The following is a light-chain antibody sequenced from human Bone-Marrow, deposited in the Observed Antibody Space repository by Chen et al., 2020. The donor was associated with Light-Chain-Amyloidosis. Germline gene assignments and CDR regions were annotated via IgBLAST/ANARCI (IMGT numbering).Light chain of an antibody. CDR2: GAS. J-gene: IGKJ2*01. CDR1: QILSNND. Sequence: VLTQPPGTRALSPGDRATLSCRASQILSNNDLAWYQQRRGQAPRRLIYGASNRATGIPDRFSGSGSGTDFTLTISRLEPEDFAVYYCYHYGPVHMYTFGQGTKLEIK. CDR3: YHYGPVHMYT. V-gene: IGKV3-20*01.